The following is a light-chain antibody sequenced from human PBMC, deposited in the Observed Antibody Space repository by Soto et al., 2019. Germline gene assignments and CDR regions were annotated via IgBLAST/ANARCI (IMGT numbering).Light chain of an antibody. J-gene: IGKJ4*01. CDR2: DAS. Sequence: EIVLTQSPATLSLSPGERATLSCSASQTVSYFLAWYQQKPGQAPRLLIYDASSRATGIPVRFSGSGSGTDFTLTISSLEPEDFAVYYCQQRSNWPLTFGGGTKVEIK. CDR1: QTVSYF. V-gene: IGKV3-11*01. CDR3: QQRSNWPLT.